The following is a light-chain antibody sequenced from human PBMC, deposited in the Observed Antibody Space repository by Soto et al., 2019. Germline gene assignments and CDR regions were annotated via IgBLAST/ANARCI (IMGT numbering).Light chain of an antibody. CDR2: DAS. V-gene: IGKV3-11*01. J-gene: IGKJ4*01. Sequence: EIVLTQSPANLSLSPGERATLSCRASQSLSTYLAWYQQKPGQAPRLLIYDASNRATGIPARFSGSGSGTDFTLTISSLEXXXXAVYYCQHRDSWPLTFGGGTKVEIK. CDR1: QSLSTY. CDR3: QHRDSWPLT.